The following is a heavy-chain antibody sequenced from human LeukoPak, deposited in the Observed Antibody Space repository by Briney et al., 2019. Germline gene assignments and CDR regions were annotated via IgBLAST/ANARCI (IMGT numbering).Heavy chain of an antibody. J-gene: IGHJ4*02. V-gene: IGHV3-30*18. CDR2: ISKDESNK. D-gene: IGHD6-13*01. Sequence: GGSLRLSCAASRFTFSSYGMHWVRQAPGKGLEWVAVISKDESNKYYADSVKGRFTISRDNSKNTLYLQMNSLRAEDTAVYYCAKKGASSSGPAWFDYWGQGTLVTVSS. CDR1: RFTFSSYG. CDR3: AKKGASSSGPAWFDY.